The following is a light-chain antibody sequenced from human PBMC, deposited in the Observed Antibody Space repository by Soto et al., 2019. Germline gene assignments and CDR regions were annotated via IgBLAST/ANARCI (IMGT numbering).Light chain of an antibody. CDR1: QTVISH. J-gene: IGKJ1*01. V-gene: IGKV3-20*01. CDR2: DAS. Sequence: EVVLTHSPATLSVSRGDTATLSFRASQTVISHLTWYQQKPGQPPRLLIYDASTRATGIPARFSGSGSGTDFTLTISRLEPEDFAVYYCQQYGSSGTFGQGTKVDIK. CDR3: QQYGSSGT.